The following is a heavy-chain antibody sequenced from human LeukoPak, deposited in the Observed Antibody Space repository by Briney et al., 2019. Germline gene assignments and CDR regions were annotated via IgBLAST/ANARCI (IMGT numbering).Heavy chain of an antibody. Sequence: GGSLRLSCEASGFTFSSYSMNWVRQAPGKGLEWVSYISTSSTTIYYADSVKGRFTISRDNGKNALYLQMSRLRADDTAVYYCARDLVPGIALAGSGYWGQGTLVTVSS. V-gene: IGHV3-48*01. J-gene: IGHJ4*02. CDR2: ISTSSTTI. D-gene: IGHD6-19*01. CDR3: ARDLVPGIALAGSGY. CDR1: GFTFSSYS.